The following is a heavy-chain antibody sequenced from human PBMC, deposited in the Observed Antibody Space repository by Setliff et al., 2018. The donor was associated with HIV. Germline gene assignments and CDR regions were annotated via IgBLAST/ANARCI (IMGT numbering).Heavy chain of an antibody. Sequence: SETLSLTCAVYGESFSGYYWSWIRQPPGKGLEWIGEINHGGSTMYFNYNPSLESRLSLSEDTSRHQFSLKLTSVTADDTGIYYCARGPPFAYWGQGLLVTVSS. CDR1: GESFSGYY. J-gene: IGHJ4*02. CDR2: INHGGSTMYF. CDR3: ARGPPFAY. V-gene: IGHV4-34*01.